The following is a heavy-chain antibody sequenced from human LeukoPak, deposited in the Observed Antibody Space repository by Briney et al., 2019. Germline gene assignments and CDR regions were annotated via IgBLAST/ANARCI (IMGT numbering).Heavy chain of an antibody. CDR2: INHSGST. Sequence: SETLSLTCAVYCGSFSGYYWSWIRQPPGKELEWIGEINHSGSTNSNPSLKIRVTITVYTSKNQFSLNLSSVTAADTAVYYCARGAWGDGPIRLWYWGHGTLVTVSS. CDR3: ARGAWGDGPIRLWY. CDR1: CGSFSGYY. D-gene: IGHD3-16*01. V-gene: IGHV4-34*01. J-gene: IGHJ4*01.